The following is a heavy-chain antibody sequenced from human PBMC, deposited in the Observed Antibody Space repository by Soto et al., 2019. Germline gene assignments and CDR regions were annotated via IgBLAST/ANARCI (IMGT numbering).Heavy chain of an antibody. J-gene: IGHJ4*02. Sequence: QVQLVESGGGVVQPGRSLRLSCAAPGFTFSSYGMHWVRQAPGKGLEWVAVISYDGSNKYYADSVKGRFTISRDNSKNTLYLQMNSLRAEDTAVYYCAKGAHYGSGIGSDYWGQGTLVTVSS. V-gene: IGHV3-30*18. CDR3: AKGAHYGSGIGSDY. CDR2: ISYDGSNK. D-gene: IGHD3-10*01. CDR1: GFTFSSYG.